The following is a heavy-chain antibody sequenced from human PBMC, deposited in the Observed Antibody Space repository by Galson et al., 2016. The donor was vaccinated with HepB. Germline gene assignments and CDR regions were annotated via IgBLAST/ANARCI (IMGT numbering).Heavy chain of an antibody. CDR1: GFTFSSYA. V-gene: IGHV3-30-3*01. D-gene: IGHD3-16*02. CDR3: ARDDDYVWGTYRYTRTVPQYYFDY. CDR2: ISFDGSNN. J-gene: IGHJ4*02. Sequence: SLRLSCAASGFTFSSYAMHWVRQAPGEGLEWVAVISFDGSNNFCADSVKGRFTISRDNSKNTLYLQMDSLRAEDTAVYYCARDDDYVWGTYRYTRTVPQYYFDYWGQGTLVTVSS.